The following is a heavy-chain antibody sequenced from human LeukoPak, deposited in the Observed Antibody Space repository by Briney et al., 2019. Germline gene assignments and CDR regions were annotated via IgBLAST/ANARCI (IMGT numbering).Heavy chain of an antibody. D-gene: IGHD6-19*01. CDR1: GFTFDDYG. Sequence: PGGSLRLSCAASGFTFDDYGMSWVRQAPGRGLEWVSGINWNGGSTGYADSVKGRFTISRDNAKNSLYLQMNSLRAEDTALYHCARVRVHSSGWYGKSYYFDYWGQGTLVTVSS. CDR2: INWNGGST. V-gene: IGHV3-20*01. CDR3: ARVRVHSSGWYGKSYYFDY. J-gene: IGHJ4*02.